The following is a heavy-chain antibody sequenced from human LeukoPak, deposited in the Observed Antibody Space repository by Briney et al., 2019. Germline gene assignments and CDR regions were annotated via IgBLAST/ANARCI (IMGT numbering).Heavy chain of an antibody. D-gene: IGHD3-3*01. V-gene: IGHV1-18*01. CDR2: INAYDGNT. Sequence: ASVKVSCKASGYTFTNYGISWVRQAPGQGLEWMGYINAYDGNTNYAQNFQGRVTMTTDTSTTTGYMELRSLRSDDTAVYYCARVGTITIFGGDYWGQGTLVTVSS. CDR1: GYTFTNYG. CDR3: ARVGTITIFGGDY. J-gene: IGHJ4*02.